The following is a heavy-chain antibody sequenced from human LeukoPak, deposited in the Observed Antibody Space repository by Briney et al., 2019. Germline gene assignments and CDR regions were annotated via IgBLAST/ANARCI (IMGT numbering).Heavy chain of an antibody. CDR3: ARGMAVAGTRNY. Sequence: SETLFLTYAVYGGSFSGYYWSWIRQPPGKGLEWIGEINHSGSTNYNPSLKSRVTISVDTSKNQFSLKLSSVTAADTAVYYCARGMAVAGTRNYWGQGTLVTVSS. J-gene: IGHJ4*02. V-gene: IGHV4-34*01. D-gene: IGHD6-19*01. CDR1: GGSFSGYY. CDR2: INHSGST.